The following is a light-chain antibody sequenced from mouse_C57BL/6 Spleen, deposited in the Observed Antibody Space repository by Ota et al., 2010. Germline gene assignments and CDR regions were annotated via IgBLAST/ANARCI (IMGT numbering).Light chain of an antibody. J-gene: IGKJ5*01. CDR2: SAS. CDR3: HQYLSSLT. CDR1: QNVHTN. V-gene: IGKV6-15*01. Sequence: DIVMTQSXKFMSTSVGDRVSVTCKASQNVHTNVAWFQQKPGQSPKALIYSASYRYSGVPDRFTGSGSGTDFTLTISSVQAEDLAVYYCHQYLSSLTFGAGTKLELK.